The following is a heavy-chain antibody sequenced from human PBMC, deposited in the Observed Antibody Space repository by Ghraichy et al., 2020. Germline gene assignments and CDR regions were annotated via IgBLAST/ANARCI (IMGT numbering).Heavy chain of an antibody. V-gene: IGHV3-33*01. Sequence: AGSLRLSCAASGFTFSSYGMHWVRQAPGKGLEWVAAIWYDGSNKYYADSVKGRFTISRDNSKNTLYLQMNSLRAEDTAVYSCARSNYSNYPVDYWGQGTLVTVSS. CDR2: IWYDGSNK. CDR3: ARSNYSNYPVDY. J-gene: IGHJ4*02. CDR1: GFTFSSYG. D-gene: IGHD4-11*01.